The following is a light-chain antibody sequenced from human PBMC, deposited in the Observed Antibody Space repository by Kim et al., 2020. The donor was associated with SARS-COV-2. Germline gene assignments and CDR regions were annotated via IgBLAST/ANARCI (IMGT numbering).Light chain of an antibody. CDR3: QSFDSRLTGWA. Sequence: RGTISCTGSNSNIGAGYNVHWYQQLPGTAPKLLIYGNNNRPSGVPDRFSGSNSGTSASLTITGLLAEDEADYYCQSFDSRLTGWAFGGGTQLTVL. V-gene: IGLV1-40*01. CDR1: NSNIGAGYN. CDR2: GNN. J-gene: IGLJ3*02.